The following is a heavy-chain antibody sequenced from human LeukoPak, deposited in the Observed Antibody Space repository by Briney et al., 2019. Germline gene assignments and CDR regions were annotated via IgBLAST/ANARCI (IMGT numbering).Heavy chain of an antibody. Sequence: SETLSLTCTVSGGSISSGSYYWSWIRQPPGKGLEWIGFIYSTGSTNYNPSLKSRVTISVDTSKNQFSLKLSSVTAADTAVYYCAREDVAGGSGSNYYYYGADVWGQGTTVTVSS. V-gene: IGHV4-61*01. CDR1: GGSISSGSYY. J-gene: IGHJ6*02. CDR3: AREDVAGGSGSNYYYYGADV. D-gene: IGHD3-10*01. CDR2: IYSTGST.